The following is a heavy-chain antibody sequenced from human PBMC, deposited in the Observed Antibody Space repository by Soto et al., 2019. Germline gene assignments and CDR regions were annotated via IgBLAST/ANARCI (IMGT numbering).Heavy chain of an antibody. CDR2: IYYSGST. V-gene: IGHV4-59*01. CDR3: ARGGDGVVIMFDNLFDP. J-gene: IGHJ5*02. CDR1: GGSISSYY. D-gene: IGHD3-3*01. Sequence: LSLTCTVSGGSISSYYWSWIRQPPGKGLEWIGYIYYSGSTNYNPSLKSRVTISVDTSKNQFSLKLSSVTAADTAVYYCARGGDGVVIMFDNLFDPWGQGTLVTVSS.